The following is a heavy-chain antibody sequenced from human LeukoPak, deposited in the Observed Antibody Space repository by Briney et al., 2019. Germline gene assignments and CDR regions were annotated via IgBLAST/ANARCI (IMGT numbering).Heavy chain of an antibody. V-gene: IGHV4-4*02. D-gene: IGHD5-24*01. J-gene: IGHJ4*02. Sequence: GSLRLSCAASGFSFSGYAMSWARQAPGKGLEWIGEIYHSGSTNYNPSLKSRVTISVDKSKNQFSLKLSSVTAADTAVYYCARLMAPQYYFDYWGQGTLVTVSS. CDR1: GFSFSGYAM. CDR3: ARLMAPQYYFDY. CDR2: IYHSGST.